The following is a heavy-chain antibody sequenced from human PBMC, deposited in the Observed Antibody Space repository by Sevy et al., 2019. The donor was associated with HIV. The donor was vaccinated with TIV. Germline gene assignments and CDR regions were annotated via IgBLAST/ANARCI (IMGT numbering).Heavy chain of an antibody. J-gene: IGHJ3*02. Sequence: GGSLRLSCAASGFTFDDYAMHWVRQAPGKDLEWVSGISWNSGSIGYADSVKGRFTISRDNAKNSLYLQMNSLRAEDTALYYCAKDIRYSSLNDAFDIWGQGTMVTVSS. CDR1: GFTFDDYA. V-gene: IGHV3-9*01. CDR3: AKDIRYSSLNDAFDI. CDR2: ISWNSGSI. D-gene: IGHD6-13*01.